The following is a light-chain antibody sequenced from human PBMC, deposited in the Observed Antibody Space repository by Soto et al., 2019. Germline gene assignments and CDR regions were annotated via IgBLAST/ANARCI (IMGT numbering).Light chain of an antibody. CDR2: EAS. CDR3: TLYTSENTYV. CDR1: STDFVSYNR. Sequence: QSSLTLPPSVFGSPVHSFSISCTGTSTDFVSYNRVSWYQQPPGTAPKLIIYEASNRPSGVPDRFSGSKSGNTASLTISGLQAADEADYYCTLYTSENTYVFGTGTKVTVL. J-gene: IGLJ1*01. V-gene: IGLV2-18*01.